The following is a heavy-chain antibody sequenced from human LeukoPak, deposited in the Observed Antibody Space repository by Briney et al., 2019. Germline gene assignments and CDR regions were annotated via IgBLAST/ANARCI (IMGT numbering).Heavy chain of an antibody. CDR2: ISGSGGST. D-gene: IGHD2-2*01. CDR1: GFTFSSYA. J-gene: IGHJ4*02. V-gene: IGHV3-23*01. CDR3: AKVEGIVVVPAPSSFDY. Sequence: GGSLRLSCAASGFTFSSYAMSWVRQAPGKGLEWGSAISGSGGSTYYADSVKGRFTISRDNSKNTLYLQMNSLRAEDTAVYYCAKVEGIVVVPAPSSFDYWGQGTLVTVSS.